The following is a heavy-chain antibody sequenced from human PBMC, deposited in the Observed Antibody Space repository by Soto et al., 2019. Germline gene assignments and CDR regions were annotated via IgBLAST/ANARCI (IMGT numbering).Heavy chain of an antibody. CDR3: AKSTSGYGGASDF. CDR1: GFTLSNSG. D-gene: IGHD4-17*01. V-gene: IGHV3-30*18. J-gene: IGHJ4*02. CDR2: IAYEGKTA. Sequence: QVQLVESGGGVVQPGRSLTLSCEVSGFTLSNSGIHWVRQAPDKGLEWVATIAYEGKTANYADSAKGRFTISRDISKSTVYVQMNSLRREDTATYYCAKSTSGYGGASDFWGQGTVVTVSS.